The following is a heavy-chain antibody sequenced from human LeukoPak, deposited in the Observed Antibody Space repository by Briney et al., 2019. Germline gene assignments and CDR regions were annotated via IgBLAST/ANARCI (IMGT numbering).Heavy chain of an antibody. CDR3: ASGPGIAVAGVGVDY. J-gene: IGHJ4*02. CDR2: INPNSGGT. D-gene: IGHD6-19*01. CDR1: GYTFTGYY. Sequence: ASVKVSCKASGYTFTGYYMHWMRQAPGQGLEWMGWINPNSGGTNYAQKFQGRVTMTRDTSISTAYMELSRLRSDDTAVCYCASGPGIAVAGVGVDYWGQGTLVTVSS. V-gene: IGHV1-2*02.